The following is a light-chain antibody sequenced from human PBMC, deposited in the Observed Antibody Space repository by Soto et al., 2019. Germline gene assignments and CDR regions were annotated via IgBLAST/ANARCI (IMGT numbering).Light chain of an antibody. J-gene: IGKJ4*01. CDR1: QGIGDY. CDR2: AAS. Sequence: DIQMTQSPSSVSASLGDRVTITCRASQGIGDYLAWFQQKPGNVPKLLIYAASTLQSGVPSRFSGSGSGTDFTLTISSLQPEDVATYYCQKCNSAPLTFGGGTKVEIK. V-gene: IGKV1-27*01. CDR3: QKCNSAPLT.